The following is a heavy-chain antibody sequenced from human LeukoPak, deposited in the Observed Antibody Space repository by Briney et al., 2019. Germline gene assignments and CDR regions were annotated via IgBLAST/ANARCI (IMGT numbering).Heavy chain of an antibody. D-gene: IGHD3-3*01. CDR3: AKEAYYDFWSNYYD. J-gene: IGHJ4*02. Sequence: PGGSLRLSCAASGFTFSKYAMSWVRQAPGKGLEWVSAISGSGGGTYYADSVKGRFTISRDNSKNTLYLQMSSLRAEDTAVYYCAKEAYYDFWSNYYDWGQGTLVTVSS. CDR1: GFTFSKYA. V-gene: IGHV3-23*01. CDR2: ISGSGGGT.